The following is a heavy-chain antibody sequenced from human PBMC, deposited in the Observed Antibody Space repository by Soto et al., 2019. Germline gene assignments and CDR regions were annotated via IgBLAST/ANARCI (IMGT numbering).Heavy chain of an antibody. V-gene: IGHV4-30-2*01. CDR2: ISHTGST. D-gene: IGHD6-19*01. Sequence: QLQLQESGSGLVKPSQTLSLTCAVSGGSISSGGYSWSWIRQPPGKGLEWIGYISHTGSTYYNPSLKSRVTISVDRSKNQSSLRLSSVTAADAAVYYCARGGLLPDYWGQGTLVTVSS. CDR3: ARGGLLPDY. J-gene: IGHJ4*02. CDR1: GGSISSGGYS.